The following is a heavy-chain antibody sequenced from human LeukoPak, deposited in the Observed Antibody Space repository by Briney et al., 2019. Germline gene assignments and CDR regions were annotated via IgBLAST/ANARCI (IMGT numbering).Heavy chain of an antibody. J-gene: IGHJ6*03. CDR1: GFTFSSYE. D-gene: IGHD2-2*01. Sequence: GGSLRLSCAASGFTFSSYEMNWVRQAPGKGLEWVAVISYDGSNKYYADSVKGRFTISRDNSKNTLYLQMNSLRAEDTAVYYCARTTEGYCSSASCFGFSYSYYMDVWGKGTTVTISS. CDR3: ARTTEGYCSSASCFGFSYSYYMDV. CDR2: ISYDGSNK. V-gene: IGHV3-30*04.